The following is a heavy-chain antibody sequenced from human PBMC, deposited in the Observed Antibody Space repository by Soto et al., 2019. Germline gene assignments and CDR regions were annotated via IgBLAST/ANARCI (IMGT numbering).Heavy chain of an antibody. CDR1: GYTFNFYG. CDR2: ISGFNGNT. D-gene: IGHD3-16*01. Sequence: QVQLVQSGAEVKKPGASVKVSCKASGYTFNFYGITWVRQAPGQGLEWMGWISGFNGNTNYAADLQGRVTMTTDTSTRTAYMELRGLRSDDTAVYYCARIGVSSGPESPDFDSWGQGTLVTVSS. CDR3: ARIGVSSGPESPDFDS. J-gene: IGHJ4*02. V-gene: IGHV1-18*01.